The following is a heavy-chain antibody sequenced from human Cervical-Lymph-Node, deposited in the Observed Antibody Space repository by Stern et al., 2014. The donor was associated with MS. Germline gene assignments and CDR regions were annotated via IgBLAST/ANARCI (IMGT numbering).Heavy chain of an antibody. J-gene: IGHJ1*01. V-gene: IGHV4-31*03. CDR3: ASPTGH. D-gene: IGHD1-1*01. CDR2: VHHSDTT. Sequence: VQLQESGPGLVKASQTLSLTCTVYGASMKTDSYYWIWIRQHAQKGLEWIGYVHHSDTTHYNPSIKSRVAISIDSSKNQFSLTMTSVTVADTAVYYCASPTGHWGQGAPVIVSP. CDR1: GASMKTDSYY.